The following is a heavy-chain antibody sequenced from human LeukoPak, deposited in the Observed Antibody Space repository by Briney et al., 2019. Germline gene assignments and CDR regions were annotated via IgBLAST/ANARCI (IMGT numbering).Heavy chain of an antibody. CDR3: TRPPTVTAVPVDDY. J-gene: IGHJ4*02. D-gene: IGHD4-17*01. CDR1: GFTFSGSA. CDR2: IRSKANSYAT. Sequence: GGSLKLSCAASGFTFSGSAMHWVRQASGKGLEWVGRIRSKANSYATAYAASVKGRFTISRDDSKNTAYLQMNSLKTEDTAVYYCTRPPTVTAVPVDDYWGQGTLVTVSS. V-gene: IGHV3-73*01.